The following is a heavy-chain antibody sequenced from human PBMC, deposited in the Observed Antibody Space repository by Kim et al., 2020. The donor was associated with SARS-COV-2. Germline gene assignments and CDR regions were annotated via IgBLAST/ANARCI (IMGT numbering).Heavy chain of an antibody. CDR2: IISSSSTI. CDR3: ARSNIVVFDR. Sequence: GGSLRLSCAASGFTFSSYAMNWVRQAPGKGLEWVSYIISSSSTIQYADSVKGRFTVSRDNAKNSLYLQMNSLRDEDTAVYYCARSNIVVFDRWGRGTLVTVSS. CDR1: GFTFSSYA. V-gene: IGHV3-48*02. J-gene: IGHJ2*01. D-gene: IGHD2-21*01.